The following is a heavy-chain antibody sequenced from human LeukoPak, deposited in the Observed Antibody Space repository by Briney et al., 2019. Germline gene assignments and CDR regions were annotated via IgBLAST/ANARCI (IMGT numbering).Heavy chain of an antibody. V-gene: IGHV1-69*04. CDR1: GGTFSSCA. D-gene: IGHD5-12*01. Sequence: SVKVSCKASGGTFSSCAISWVRQAPGQGLEWMGRIIPILGIANYAQKFQGRVTITADKSTSTAYMELSSLRSEDTAVYYCARDGYSGYDGVQEFDYWGQGTLVTVSS. J-gene: IGHJ4*02. CDR2: IIPILGIA. CDR3: ARDGYSGYDGVQEFDY.